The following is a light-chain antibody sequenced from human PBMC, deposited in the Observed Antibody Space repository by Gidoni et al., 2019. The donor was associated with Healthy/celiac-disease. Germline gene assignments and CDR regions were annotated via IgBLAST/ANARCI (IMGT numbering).Light chain of an antibody. J-gene: IGLJ7*01. V-gene: IGLV1-40*01. Sequence: QSVLTQPPSVSGAPAQRVTISCTGSSSNIGAGYDVHWYQQLPGTAPKLLIYRNSNRPSGVPDRFSGTKSGTSASLAITGLQAEDEADYYCQSYDSSLSGAAVFGGGTQLTVL. CDR2: RNS. CDR1: SSNIGAGYD. CDR3: QSYDSSLSGAAV.